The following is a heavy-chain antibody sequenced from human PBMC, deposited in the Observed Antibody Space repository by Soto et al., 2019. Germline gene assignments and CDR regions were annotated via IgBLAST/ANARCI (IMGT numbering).Heavy chain of an antibody. J-gene: IGHJ4*02. V-gene: IGHV1-18*01. Sequence: ASVKVSCKASGYTFTSYGISWVRQAPGQGLEWMGWISAYNGNTKYAQKLQGRVTMTTDTSTSTVYMELSSLRSEDTAVYYCARAKGHSYGYRYLDYWGQGALVTVSS. CDR1: GYTFTSYG. CDR3: ARAKGHSYGYRYLDY. D-gene: IGHD5-18*01. CDR2: ISAYNGNT.